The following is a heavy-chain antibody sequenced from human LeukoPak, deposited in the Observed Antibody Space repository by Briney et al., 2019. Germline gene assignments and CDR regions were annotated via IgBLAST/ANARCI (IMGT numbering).Heavy chain of an antibody. CDR3: ARSAVATFDY. V-gene: IGHV4-59*08. CDR1: GGSISSYY. CDR2: IYYSGST. Sequence: SETLSLTCTVSGGSISSYYWSWIRQPPGKGLEWIGYIYYSGSTNYNPSLKSRVTISVDTSKNQFSLKLSSVTAADTAVYYCARSAVATFDYWGQGTLVTVSS. D-gene: IGHD6-19*01. J-gene: IGHJ4*02.